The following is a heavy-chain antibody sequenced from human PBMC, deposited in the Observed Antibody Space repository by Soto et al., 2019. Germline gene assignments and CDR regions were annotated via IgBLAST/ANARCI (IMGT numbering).Heavy chain of an antibody. CDR1: GGSISSYY. V-gene: IGHV4-59*01. D-gene: IGHD5-18*01. Sequence: SETLSLTCTVSGGSISSYYWSWIRQPPGKGLEWIGYIYYSGSTNYNPSLKSRVTISVDTSKNQFSLKLSSVTAADTAVYYCARVSTGLRYSYGLVKEGSFDSCGPGTLVRVSS. CDR2: IYYSGST. CDR3: ARVSTGLRYSYGLVKEGSFDS. J-gene: IGHJ4*02.